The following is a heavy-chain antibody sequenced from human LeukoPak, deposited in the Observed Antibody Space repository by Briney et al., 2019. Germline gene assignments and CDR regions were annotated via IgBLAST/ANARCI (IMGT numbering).Heavy chain of an antibody. J-gene: IGHJ1*01. Sequence: GGSLRLSCAASEFTFNNYWMHWVRHAPGKGLVWVSRIKSDGKITTYADSVKGRFTTSRDNAKNTFYLQMNSLRVEDTAVYYCLLIILGGSSQHWGQGTLATVSS. CDR2: IKSDGKIT. CDR3: LLIILGGSSQH. D-gene: IGHD3-3*01. V-gene: IGHV3-74*01. CDR1: EFTFNNYW.